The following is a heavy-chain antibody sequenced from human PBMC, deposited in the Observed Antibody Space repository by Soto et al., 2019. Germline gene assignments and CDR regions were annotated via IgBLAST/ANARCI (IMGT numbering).Heavy chain of an antibody. CDR3: VKDEGIEAMDV. J-gene: IGHJ6*02. Sequence: XGSLRLSCVTSGFTFSRNTMNWVRQAPGKGLEWVASITSSGSYVYYADSVKGRFSASRDNAKNSLSLQMDSLRPDDTAIYFCVKDEGIEAMDVWGQGTTVTVSS. CDR2: ITSSGSYV. D-gene: IGHD3-3*02. CDR1: GFTFSRNT. V-gene: IGHV3-21*01.